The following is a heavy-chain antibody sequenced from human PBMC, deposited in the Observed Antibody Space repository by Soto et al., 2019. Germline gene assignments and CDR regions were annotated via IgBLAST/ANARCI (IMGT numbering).Heavy chain of an antibody. CDR2: IIPIFGTA. CDR1: GGTFSSYA. V-gene: IGHV1-69*13. CDR3: ARDRAPYYDFWSGYENAFDI. Sequence: SVKVSCKASGGTFSSYAISWVRQAPGQGLEWMGGIIPIFGTANYAQKFQGRVTITADESTSTAYVELSSLRSEDTAVYYCARDRAPYYDFWSGYENAFDIWGQGTMVTVSS. J-gene: IGHJ3*02. D-gene: IGHD3-3*01.